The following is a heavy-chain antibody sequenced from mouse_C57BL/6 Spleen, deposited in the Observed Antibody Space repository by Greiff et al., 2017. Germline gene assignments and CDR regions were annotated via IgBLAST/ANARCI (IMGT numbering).Heavy chain of an antibody. D-gene: IGHD2-4*01. CDR1: GYTFTDYN. Sequence: VQLKQSGPELVKPGASVKMSCKASGYTFTDYNMHWVKQSPGKSLEWLGYINPNNGGTSYNQKFKGKATLTVNTSVSTAYMELRSLTSEDSAVYYCAFYYDYDWFAYWGQGTLVTVSA. CDR3: AFYYDYDWFAY. V-gene: IGHV1-22*01. CDR2: INPNNGGT. J-gene: IGHJ3*01.